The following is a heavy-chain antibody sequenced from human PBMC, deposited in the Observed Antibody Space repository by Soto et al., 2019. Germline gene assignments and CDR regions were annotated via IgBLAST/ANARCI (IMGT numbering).Heavy chain of an antibody. J-gene: IGHJ4*02. Sequence: QGQLVQSGAEVKKPGSLVKVSCKASGGTFSRDTISWVRQAPGQGLEWMGGIIPKFGTPNYAQSFQGRVTITADESTSTSYLELSSLRSEDTAVYYCARLYGSGSLSVYWGQGTLVTVSS. V-gene: IGHV1-69*01. CDR2: IIPKFGTP. CDR1: GGTFSRDT. D-gene: IGHD3-10*01. CDR3: ARLYGSGSLSVY.